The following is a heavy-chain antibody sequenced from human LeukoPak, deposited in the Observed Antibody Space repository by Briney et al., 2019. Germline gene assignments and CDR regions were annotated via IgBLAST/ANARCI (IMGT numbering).Heavy chain of an antibody. CDR1: VYTFTSYG. CDR3: ARDPAVAGEYYFDY. V-gene: IGHV1-18*01. D-gene: IGHD6-19*01. J-gene: IGHJ4*02. Sequence: ASVNVSCKASVYTFTSYGISWVRQAPGQGLEWIGWISAYNGNTNYAQKLQGRVTMTTDTSTSTAYMELRSLRSDDTAVYYCARDPAVAGEYYFDYWGQGTLVTVSS. CDR2: ISAYNGNT.